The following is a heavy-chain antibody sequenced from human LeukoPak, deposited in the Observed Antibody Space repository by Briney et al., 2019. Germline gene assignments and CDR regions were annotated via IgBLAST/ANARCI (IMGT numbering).Heavy chain of an antibody. J-gene: IGHJ6*02. CDR2: IIPSGGST. V-gene: IGHV1-46*01. CDR1: GYTFTSYY. D-gene: IGHD3-22*01. CDR3: ARWWDDGSGYSYLYGMDV. Sequence: ASVKVSCKASGYTFTSYYMHWVRQAPGHGLEWMGIIIPSGGSTSYAQKFQGRVTMTRDTSTSTVYMELSSLRSEDTAVYYCARWWDDGSGYSYLYGMDVWGQGTTVTVSS.